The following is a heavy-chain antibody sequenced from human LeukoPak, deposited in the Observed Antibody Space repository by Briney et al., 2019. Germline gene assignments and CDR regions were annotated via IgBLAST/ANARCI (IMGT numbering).Heavy chain of an antibody. D-gene: IGHD3-3*01. V-gene: IGHV1-2*02. CDR3: ARDRTILGMVAYYFDY. CDR1: GYTFGGYY. CDR2: INPHSGGR. Sequence: ASVKVSCKASGYTFGGYYMHWVRQAPGQGLEWMGWINPHSGGRNYAQKFQGRVTMTRDTSISTAYMELTRLRSDDTAVYYCARDRTILGMVAYYFDYWGQGTLVTVSS. J-gene: IGHJ4*02.